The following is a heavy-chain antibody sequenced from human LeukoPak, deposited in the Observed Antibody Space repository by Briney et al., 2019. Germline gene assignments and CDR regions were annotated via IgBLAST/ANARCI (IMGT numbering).Heavy chain of an antibody. Sequence: SETLSLTCTVSGGSIISSNYYWGWIRQPPGKGLEWIGSIYYSGNTYYNPSLKSRVTISVDTSKNQFSLKLTSVTAADTAVYYFAHCKRGSFDFWGQGTMVTVSS. V-gene: IGHV4-39*01. J-gene: IGHJ3*01. CDR3: AHCKRGSFDF. D-gene: IGHD2/OR15-2a*01. CDR2: IYYSGNT. CDR1: GGSIISSNYY.